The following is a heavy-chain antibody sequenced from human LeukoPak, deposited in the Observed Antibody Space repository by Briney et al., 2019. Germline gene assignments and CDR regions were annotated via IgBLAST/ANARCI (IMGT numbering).Heavy chain of an antibody. V-gene: IGHV4-34*01. CDR1: GGSFSGYY. Sequence: SETLSLTCAVYGGSFSGYYWSWIRQPPGKGLEWIGEINHSGSTNYNPSLKGRVTISVDTSKNQFSLKLSSVTAADTAVYYCARGGLSYYYYGMDVWGQGTTVTVSS. D-gene: IGHD3-16*01. J-gene: IGHJ6*02. CDR3: ARGGLSYYYYGMDV. CDR2: INHSGST.